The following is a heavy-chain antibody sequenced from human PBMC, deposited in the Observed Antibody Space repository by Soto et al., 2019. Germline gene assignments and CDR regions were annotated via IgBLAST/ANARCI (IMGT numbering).Heavy chain of an antibody. Sequence: GESLKISCKGSGYSFTSYWIGWVRQMPGKGLEWMGIIYPGDSDTRYSPSFQGQVTISADKSISTAYLQWSSLKASDTAMYYCARSIVVVPAAKGWFDPWGQGTLVTV. V-gene: IGHV5-51*01. J-gene: IGHJ5*02. CDR2: IYPGDSDT. D-gene: IGHD2-2*01. CDR3: ARSIVVVPAAKGWFDP. CDR1: GYSFTSYW.